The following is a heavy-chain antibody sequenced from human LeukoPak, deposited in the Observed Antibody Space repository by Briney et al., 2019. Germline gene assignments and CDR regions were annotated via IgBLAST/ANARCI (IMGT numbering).Heavy chain of an antibody. J-gene: IGHJ4*02. CDR1: GYSISSGYY. V-gene: IGHV4-38-2*02. D-gene: IGHD3-22*01. CDR3: ARDNYCDSSGYSPNLDY. CDR2: IYHSGST. Sequence: SETLSLTCAVSGYSISSGYYWGWIRQPPGKGLEWIVSIYHSGSTYYNPSLKSRVTISVDTSKNQFSLKLSSVTAADTAVYYCARDNYCDSSGYSPNLDYWGQGTLVTVSS.